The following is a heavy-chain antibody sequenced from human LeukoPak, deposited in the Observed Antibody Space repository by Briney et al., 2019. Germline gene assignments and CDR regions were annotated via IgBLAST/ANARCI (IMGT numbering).Heavy chain of an antibody. J-gene: IGHJ5*02. V-gene: IGHV4-4*07. CDR3: ARESNYHGSGTGWFDP. CDR2: IYTSGST. CDR1: GGSISSYY. D-gene: IGHD3-10*01. Sequence: SETLSLTCNVSGGSISSYYWSWIRQPAGKGLEWIGRIYTSGSTYYNPSLKSRVTMSVDTSKNQFSLKLSSMTAADTAVYFCARESNYHGSGTGWFDPWGQGTLVTVSS.